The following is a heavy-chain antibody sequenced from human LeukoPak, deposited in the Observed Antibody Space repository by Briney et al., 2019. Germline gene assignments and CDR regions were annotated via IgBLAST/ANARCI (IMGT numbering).Heavy chain of an antibody. J-gene: IGHJ3*02. CDR3: AKDATPSGPLDDRDAFDI. D-gene: IGHD3-22*01. CDR2: ISSSSSTI. Sequence: PGGSLRLSCAASGFTFSSYSMNWVRQAPGKGLEWVSYISSSSSTIYYADSVKGRFTISRDNAKNSLYLQMNSLRAEDTAVYYCAKDATPSGPLDDRDAFDIWGQGTMVTVSS. CDR1: GFTFSSYS. V-gene: IGHV3-48*04.